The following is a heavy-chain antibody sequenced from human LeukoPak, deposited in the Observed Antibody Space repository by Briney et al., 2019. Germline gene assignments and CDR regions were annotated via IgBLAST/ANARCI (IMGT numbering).Heavy chain of an antibody. J-gene: IGHJ5*02. D-gene: IGHD6-13*01. V-gene: IGHV4-59*01. Sequence: SETLSLTYTVSGGSMNTYYWSWIRQPPGKGLEWIGYIYYSGTTNYNPSLKSRVTISVDTSKNQFSLKLTSVTAADTAIYYCGRGAAVGDPWGRGTLVTVSS. CDR2: IYYSGTT. CDR3: GRGAAVGDP. CDR1: GGSMNTYY.